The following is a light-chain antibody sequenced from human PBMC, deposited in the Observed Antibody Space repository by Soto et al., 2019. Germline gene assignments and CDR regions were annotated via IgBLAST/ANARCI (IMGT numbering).Light chain of an antibody. J-gene: IGLJ2*01. V-gene: IGLV2-14*01. CDR3: SSHTSSSTVV. CDR2: EVS. Sequence: QSVLTQPASVSGSPGQSITISCTGTSSDVGGYKYVSWYQQHPGKAPKLMIYEVSNRPSGVSNRFSGSKSGNTASLTISGLQAEDEADYYCSSHTSSSTVVFGGGTQLTVL. CDR1: SSDVGGYKY.